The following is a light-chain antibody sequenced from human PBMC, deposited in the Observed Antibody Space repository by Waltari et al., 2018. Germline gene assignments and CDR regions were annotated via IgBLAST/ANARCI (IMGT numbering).Light chain of an antibody. J-gene: IGKJ1*01. CDR1: QTILHNPNNNYY. CDR2: WAS. Sequence: DIVMTQSPDSLAVSLGERATINCKSSQTILHNPNNNYYLAWYQQKPGQPPKLLIYWASTRESGVPDRFRGSGSGTDFTLTISSLQAEDVAVYYCQQYDSPPWTFGQGTKVEI. V-gene: IGKV4-1*01. CDR3: QQYDSPPWT.